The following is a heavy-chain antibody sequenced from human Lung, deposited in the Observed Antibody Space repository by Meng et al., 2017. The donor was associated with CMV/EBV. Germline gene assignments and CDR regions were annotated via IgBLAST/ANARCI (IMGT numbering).Heavy chain of an antibody. Sequence: ASVXVSXKASGYTFSGYHMHWVRQAPGQGLEWMGWINPNSGDTNYTQKFQGMVTMTMDTSITTAHMELSRLRSNATAMYYGARGPIIMIEVAPYGMDVWGQGTXVTVSS. CDR3: ARGPIIMIEVAPYGMDV. V-gene: IGHV1-2*02. D-gene: IGHD3-22*01. J-gene: IGHJ6*02. CDR2: INPNSGDT. CDR1: GYTFSGYH.